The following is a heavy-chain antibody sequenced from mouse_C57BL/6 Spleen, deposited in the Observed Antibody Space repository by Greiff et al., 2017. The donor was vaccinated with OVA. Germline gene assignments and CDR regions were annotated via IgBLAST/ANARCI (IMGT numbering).Heavy chain of an antibody. CDR3: TRRGLRRGGFAY. Sequence: HVQLQPSWAELVRPGASVTLSCKASGYTFTDYEMHWVKQTPVHGLEWIGAIDPETGGTAYNQKFKGKAILTADKSSSTAYKELRSLTSEDSAVYYCTRRGLRRGGFAYWGQGTLVTVSA. CDR1: GYTFTDYE. D-gene: IGHD2-4*01. V-gene: IGHV1-15*01. J-gene: IGHJ3*01. CDR2: IDPETGGT.